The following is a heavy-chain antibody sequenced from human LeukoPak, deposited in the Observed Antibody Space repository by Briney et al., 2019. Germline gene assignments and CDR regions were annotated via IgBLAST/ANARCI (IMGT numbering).Heavy chain of an antibody. J-gene: IGHJ1*01. CDR3: AKVGRLDSSGYRYFQY. Sequence: GGSLRLSCAASGFTFSSYAMSWVRQAPGKGLEWVSAISGSGGSTYYADSVKGRFTISRDNSKNTLSLQMNSLRAEDTAVYYCAKVGRLDSSGYRYFQYWGQGTLVTVSS. CDR2: ISGSGGST. CDR1: GFTFSSYA. V-gene: IGHV3-23*01. D-gene: IGHD3-22*01.